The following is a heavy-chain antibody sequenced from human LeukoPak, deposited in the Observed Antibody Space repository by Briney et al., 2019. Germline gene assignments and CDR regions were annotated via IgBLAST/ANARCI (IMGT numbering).Heavy chain of an antibody. CDR1: GFTFSSYG. CDR3: ARDPRTVRI. J-gene: IGHJ4*02. D-gene: IGHD1-1*01. Sequence: PGGSLRLSCAASGFTFSSYGMSWVRQAPGKGLEWVSVISGSGGSTNYADSVKGRFTVSRDNAKNSLYLQMNSLRVEDTAVYYCARDPRTVRIWGQGTLVTVSS. CDR2: ISGSGGST. V-gene: IGHV3-23*01.